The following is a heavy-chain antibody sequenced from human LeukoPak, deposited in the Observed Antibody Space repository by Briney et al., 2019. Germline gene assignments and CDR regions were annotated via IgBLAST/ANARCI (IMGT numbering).Heavy chain of an antibody. CDR3: ARDFGYSGYDWGGFDY. D-gene: IGHD5-12*01. CDR1: GFTFSSYG. J-gene: IGHJ4*02. Sequence: GGSLRLSCAASGFTFSSYGMHWVRQAPGKGLEWVAFIRYDGSNKYHADSVKGRFTISRDNSKNTLYLQMNSLRAEDTAVYYCARDFGYSGYDWGGFDYWGQGTLVTVSS. V-gene: IGHV3-30*02. CDR2: IRYDGSNK.